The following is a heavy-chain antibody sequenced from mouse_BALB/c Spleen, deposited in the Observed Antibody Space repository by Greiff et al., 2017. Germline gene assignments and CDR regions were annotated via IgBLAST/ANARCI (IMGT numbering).Heavy chain of an antibody. J-gene: IGHJ3*01. CDR3: AREELGPRLAY. CDR1: GFTFSSYA. Sequence: EVQVVESGGGLVKPGGSLKLSCAASGFTFSSYAMSWVRQSPEKRLEWVAEISSGGSYTYYPDTVTGRFTISRDNAKNTLYLEMSSLRSEDTAMYYCAREELGPRLAYWGQGTLVTVSA. V-gene: IGHV5-9-4*01. CDR2: ISSGGSYT. D-gene: IGHD4-1*01.